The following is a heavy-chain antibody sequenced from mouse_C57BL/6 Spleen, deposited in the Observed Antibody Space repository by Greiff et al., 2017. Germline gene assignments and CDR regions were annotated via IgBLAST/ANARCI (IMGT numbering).Heavy chain of an antibody. Sequence: EVQLVESGGGLVKPGGSLKLSCAASGFTFSSYTMSWVRQTPEKRLEWVATISGGGGNTYYPDSVKGRFTISRDNAKNTLYLQMSSLRSEDTALYYCARELAHYYAMDYWGQGTSVTVSS. CDR3: ARELAHYYAMDY. V-gene: IGHV5-9*01. J-gene: IGHJ4*01. CDR2: ISGGGGNT. CDR1: GFTFSSYT.